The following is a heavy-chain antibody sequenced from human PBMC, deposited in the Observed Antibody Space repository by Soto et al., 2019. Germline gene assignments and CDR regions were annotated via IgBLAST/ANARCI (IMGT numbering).Heavy chain of an antibody. J-gene: IGHJ5*02. CDR3: AREWDGRYFDWLPVFDP. D-gene: IGHD3-9*01. CDR1: GGSFSGYY. V-gene: IGHV4-34*01. Sequence: SETLSLTCAVYGGSFSGYYWIWIRQPPGKGLEWIGEINHSGSTNYNPSLKSRVTISVDTSKNQFSLKLSSVTAADTAVYYCAREWDGRYFDWLPVFDPWGQGTLVT. CDR2: INHSGST.